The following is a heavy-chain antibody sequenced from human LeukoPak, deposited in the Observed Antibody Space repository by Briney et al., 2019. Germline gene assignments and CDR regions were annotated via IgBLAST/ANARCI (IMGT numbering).Heavy chain of an antibody. Sequence: PGGSLRLSCAASGFTLSSYIMSWVRQAPGKGREWVSAISGSGGSTHYADSVKGRFTISRDNSKNTLYLQMNSLRAEATAVYYCAKARHPYSSSSGFDYWGQGTLVTVSS. V-gene: IGHV3-23*01. J-gene: IGHJ4*02. D-gene: IGHD6-6*01. CDR2: ISGSGGST. CDR1: GFTLSSYI. CDR3: AKARHPYSSSSGFDY.